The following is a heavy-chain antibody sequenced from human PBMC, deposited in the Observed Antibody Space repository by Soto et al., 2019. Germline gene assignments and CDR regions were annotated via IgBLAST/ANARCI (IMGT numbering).Heavy chain of an antibody. CDR1: GFTFSSYG. CDR3: ARDRCSSTSCYVVSRGFSSGWYVFDY. CDR2: IWYDGSNK. Sequence: QVQLVESGGGVVQPGRSLRLSCAASGFTFSSYGMHWVRQAPGKGLEWVAVIWYDGSNKYYADSVKGRFTISRDNSKNTLYLQMNSLRAEDTAVYYSARDRCSSTSCYVVSRGFSSGWYVFDYWGQGTLVTVSS. D-gene: IGHD2-2*01. V-gene: IGHV3-33*01. J-gene: IGHJ4*02.